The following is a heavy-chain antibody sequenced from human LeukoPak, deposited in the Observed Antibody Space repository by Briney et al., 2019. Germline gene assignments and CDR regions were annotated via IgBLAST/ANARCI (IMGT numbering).Heavy chain of an antibody. CDR1: GFTFSSYG. J-gene: IGHJ4*02. CDR3: ARGLPLLDY. Sequence: AGGSLRLSCAASGFTFSSYGMHWVRQAPGKGLEWVAVIWYDGSNKYYADSVKGRFTISRDNSKNTLYLQMNSLRAEDTAVYYCARGLPLLDYWGREPWSPSPQ. CDR2: IWYDGSNK. D-gene: IGHD4-11*01. V-gene: IGHV3-33*01.